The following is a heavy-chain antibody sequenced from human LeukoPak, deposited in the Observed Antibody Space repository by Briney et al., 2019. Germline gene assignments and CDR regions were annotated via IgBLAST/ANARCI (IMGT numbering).Heavy chain of an antibody. CDR2: IIPIFGTA. V-gene: IGHV1-69*01. Sequence: GASVKVSCKASGGTFSSYAISWVRQAPGQGLEWTGGIIPIFGTANYAQKFQGRVTITADESTSTAYMELSSLRSEDTAVYYCARDGGYSPFPEYHQYYFDYWGQGTLVTVSS. J-gene: IGHJ4*02. D-gene: IGHD5-18*01. CDR3: ARDGGYSPFPEYHQYYFDY. CDR1: GGTFSSYA.